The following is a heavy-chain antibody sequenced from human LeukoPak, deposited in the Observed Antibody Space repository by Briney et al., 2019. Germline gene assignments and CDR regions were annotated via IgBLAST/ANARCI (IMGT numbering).Heavy chain of an antibody. V-gene: IGHV3-74*01. Sequence: PGGSLRLPCAASGLTFSTYWMQWVRQAPGQGLVWVSRINSDGSSTTYADSVKGRFTISRDNAKNTLYLQMNSLRAEDTAVYYCVREFYCSSTSCYKRSFDYWGQGTLVTVSS. J-gene: IGHJ4*02. D-gene: IGHD2-2*02. CDR1: GLTFSTYW. CDR3: VREFYCSSTSCYKRSFDY. CDR2: INSDGSST.